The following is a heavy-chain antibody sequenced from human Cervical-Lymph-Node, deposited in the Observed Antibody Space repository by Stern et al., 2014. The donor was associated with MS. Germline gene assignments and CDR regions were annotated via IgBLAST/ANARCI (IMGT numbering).Heavy chain of an antibody. J-gene: IGHJ4*02. CDR3: TRGLPANSHVSDY. Sequence: EVQLVESGGGLVQPGGSLRLSCAVSGFTFSSYWMHWVRQAPGEGLVWVSRINDDGSSTAYADAVKGRFTISRDNAKNTLFLQMSSLRAEDTAMYYCTRGLPANSHVSDYWGQGTLVIVSS. V-gene: IGHV3-74*03. CDR1: GFTFSSYW. CDR2: INDDGSST. D-gene: IGHD4/OR15-4a*01.